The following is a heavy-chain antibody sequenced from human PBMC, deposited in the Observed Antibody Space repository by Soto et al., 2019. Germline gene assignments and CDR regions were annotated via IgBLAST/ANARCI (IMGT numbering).Heavy chain of an antibody. J-gene: IGHJ4*02. Sequence: QVQMVQSGPEVKKPGASVKVSCKTSGYTFTNYGVAWVRQAPGHGLEWMGWISTSKGDTTYAQRFQGRVTMTTDTSTSTAYIELRSLRSDDTAVYYCATRSPAFAFWCQGTLVT. CDR3: ATRSPAFAF. V-gene: IGHV1-18*01. CDR2: ISTSKGDT. CDR1: GYTFTNYG.